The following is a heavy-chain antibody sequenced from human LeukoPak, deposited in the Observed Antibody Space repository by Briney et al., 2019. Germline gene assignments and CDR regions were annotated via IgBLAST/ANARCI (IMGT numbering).Heavy chain of an antibody. Sequence: ASVKVSCKASGYTFTSYYMHWVRQAPGQGLEWMGIINPSGGSTSYAQKFQGRVTMTRDMSTSTVYMELSSLRSEDTAVYYCARDGVDTAMVTYYYYYYMDVWGKGTTVTVSS. CDR3: ARDGVDTAMVTYYYYYYMDV. V-gene: IGHV1-46*01. D-gene: IGHD5-18*01. J-gene: IGHJ6*03. CDR1: GYTFTSYY. CDR2: INPSGGST.